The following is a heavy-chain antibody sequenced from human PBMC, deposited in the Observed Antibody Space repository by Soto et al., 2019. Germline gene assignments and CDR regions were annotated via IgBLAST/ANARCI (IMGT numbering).Heavy chain of an antibody. CDR3: ARVFRWSSSSWGFDS. CDR2: ISAYNAHT. D-gene: IGHD6-6*01. Sequence: QVQLVQSGAEVKKPGASVKVSCKASGYTFISYGITWVRQAPGQGLEWMGWISAYNAHTNYGQKFQDRVSLTTDTSTNNSYMELRILRSDDTDFYFCARVFRWSSSSWGFDSWGQGTLVTVSS. V-gene: IGHV1-18*01. CDR1: GYTFISYG. J-gene: IGHJ4*02.